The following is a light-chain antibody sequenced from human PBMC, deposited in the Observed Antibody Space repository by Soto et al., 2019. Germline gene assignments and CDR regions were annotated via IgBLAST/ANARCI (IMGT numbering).Light chain of an antibody. CDR3: QQSNSFPIT. V-gene: IGKV1D-12*01. J-gene: IGKJ5*01. CDR1: QGLSSW. Sequence: DIQMTQSPSSVSASVGDRVTITCRASQGLSSWLAWYQQKPGKAPKLLIYTGSSLQSGVSSRFSGRGGGTDFTLTISSLQHEDSATYYCQQSNSFPITFGQGTRLEIK. CDR2: TGS.